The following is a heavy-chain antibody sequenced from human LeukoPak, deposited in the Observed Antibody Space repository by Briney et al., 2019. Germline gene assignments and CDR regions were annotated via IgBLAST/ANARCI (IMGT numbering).Heavy chain of an antibody. CDR3: ARELYSSGYHDAFDI. V-gene: IGHV4-34*01. J-gene: IGHJ3*02. CDR1: GGSFSAYY. CDR2: INHSGST. Sequence: SETLSLTCAVYGGSFSAYYWSWIRQPPGKGLEWIGEINHSGSTNYNPSLKSRVTISVDTSKHQFSLKLSSVTAADTAVYYCARELYSSGYHDAFDIWGQGTMVTVSS. D-gene: IGHD3-22*01.